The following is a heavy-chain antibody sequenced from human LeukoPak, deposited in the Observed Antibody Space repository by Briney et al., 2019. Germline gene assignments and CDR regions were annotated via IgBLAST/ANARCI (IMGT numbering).Heavy chain of an antibody. J-gene: IGHJ6*03. CDR3: ARDGLAVAVNSYYYYYMDV. Sequence: GGSLRLSCAASGFSLSSHWMAWVRQAPGKGLEWVANINQDGSEKYYIDSVKGRFTISRDNAKSSLYLQMNSLRGDDTAVYYCARDGLAVAVNSYYYYYMDVWGKGTTVTVSS. D-gene: IGHD6-19*01. V-gene: IGHV3-7*01. CDR1: GFSLSSHW. CDR2: INQDGSEK.